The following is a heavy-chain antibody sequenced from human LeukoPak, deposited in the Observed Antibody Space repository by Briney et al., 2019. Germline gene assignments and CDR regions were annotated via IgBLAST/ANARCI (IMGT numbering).Heavy chain of an antibody. CDR1: GFPLSSYA. V-gene: IGHV3-23*01. CDR2: ISGSGDST. J-gene: IGHJ4*02. CDR3: AKDRDSSSWVDAELYFDY. D-gene: IGHD6-13*01. Sequence: GGSLRLSCAASGFPLSSYAMSWVRQAPGKGLEWVSAISGSGDSTHYADSVKGRFTISRDSSKNTLFLQMNSLRGEDTAVYYCAKDRDSSSWVDAELYFDYWGQGTLVTVSS.